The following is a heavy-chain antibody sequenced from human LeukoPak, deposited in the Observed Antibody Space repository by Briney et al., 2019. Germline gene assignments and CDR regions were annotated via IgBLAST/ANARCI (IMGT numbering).Heavy chain of an antibody. Sequence: GGSLRLSCAASGFTFSTYSMNWVRQAPGRGLEWVSYISSSGDNIYYSDSVTGRFTISRDNAKHSLYLQMDSLRAEDTAVYYRARTLRSGYGIYETLDYWGQGTLVTASS. CDR2: ISSSGDNI. D-gene: IGHD5-12*01. CDR1: GFTFSTYS. V-gene: IGHV3-48*04. J-gene: IGHJ4*02. CDR3: ARTLRSGYGIYETLDY.